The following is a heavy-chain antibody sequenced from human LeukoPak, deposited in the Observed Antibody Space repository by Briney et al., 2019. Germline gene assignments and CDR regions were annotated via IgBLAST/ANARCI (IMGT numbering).Heavy chain of an antibody. CDR1: GFTFSTYG. Sequence: GGSLRLSCAASGFTFSTYGMHWVRQAPGKGLEWVAFIWYDGSNKYYADSVKGRFTISRDNAKNSLYLQMNSLRAEDTAVYYCARDGGDGSSSSYWGQGTLVTVSS. CDR2: IWYDGSNK. J-gene: IGHJ4*02. CDR3: ARDGGDGSSSSY. V-gene: IGHV3-33*01. D-gene: IGHD6-6*01.